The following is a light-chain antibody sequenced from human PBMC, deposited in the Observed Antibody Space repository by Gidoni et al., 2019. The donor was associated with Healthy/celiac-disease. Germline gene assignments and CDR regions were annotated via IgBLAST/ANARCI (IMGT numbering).Light chain of an antibody. CDR2: KDS. V-gene: IGLV3-25*03. J-gene: IGLJ1*01. CDR1: ALPKQY. Sequence: SYELTQPPSVSVSPGQTARITCSGDALPKQYAYWYQQKPGQAPVLVIYKDSERPSGTPERFSGSSSGTTVTLTISGVQAEDEADYYCQSADSSGTLYVFGTGIKVTVL. CDR3: QSADSSGTLYV.